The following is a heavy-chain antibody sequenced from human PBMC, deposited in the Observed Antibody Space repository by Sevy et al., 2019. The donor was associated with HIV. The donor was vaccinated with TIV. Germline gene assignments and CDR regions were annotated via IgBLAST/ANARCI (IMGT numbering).Heavy chain of an antibody. CDR2: ITPNSGNT. J-gene: IGHJ4*02. D-gene: IGHD3-22*01. CDR1: GYTFATYD. CDR3: ARIDSSGYMGNFDY. Sequence: ASVKVSCKSSGYTFATYDINWVRQATGQGLEWMGWITPNSGNTGCAQKFQGRVTMTSNTSISTAYMELSSLRSEDTAVYYCARIDSSGYMGNFDYWGQGTLVTVSS. V-gene: IGHV1-8*01.